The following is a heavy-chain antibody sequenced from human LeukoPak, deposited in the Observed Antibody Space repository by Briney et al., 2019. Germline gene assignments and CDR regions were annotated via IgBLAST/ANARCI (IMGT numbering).Heavy chain of an antibody. Sequence: SQTLSLTCTVSGGSISSGAYHCSWIPQHPGKDLAWIGYIYYSGSTYYNPSLKSRVTISVDPSKNQFSLKLSSVTAADTAVYYCARTFGELLCRDWRQATLVTVSS. J-gene: IGHJ4*02. CDR1: GGSISSGAYH. CDR3: ARTFGELLCRD. V-gene: IGHV4-31*03. D-gene: IGHD3-10*01. CDR2: IYYSGST.